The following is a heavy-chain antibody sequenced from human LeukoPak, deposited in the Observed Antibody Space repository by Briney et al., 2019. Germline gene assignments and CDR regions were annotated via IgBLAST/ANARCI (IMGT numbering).Heavy chain of an antibody. CDR2: IGTAGDT. D-gene: IGHD2-15*01. V-gene: IGHV3-13*01. CDR3: AREGRYCSGGSCPAFDY. CDR1: GFTFSSYD. Sequence: GGSLRLSCAASGFTFSSYDMHWVRQATGKGLEWVSAIGTAGDTYYPGSVKGRFTISRENAKNSLYLQMNSLRAGDTAVYYCAREGRYCSGGSCPAFDYWGQGTLVTVSS. J-gene: IGHJ4*02.